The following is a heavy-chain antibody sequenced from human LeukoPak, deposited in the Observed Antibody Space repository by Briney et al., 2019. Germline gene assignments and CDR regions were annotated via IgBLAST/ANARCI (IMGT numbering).Heavy chain of an antibody. CDR2: ISYDGYNK. V-gene: IGHV3-30-3*01. D-gene: IGHD5-24*01. J-gene: IGHJ6*02. CDR1: GFTFSSNA. Sequence: GRSLRLSCAVSGFTFSSNAMHWVRQAPGKGLEWVAVISYDGYNKYYADSVEGRFTISRDNSKNTLYVQMNSLRAEDTAVYYCARDLMSTIYYYYGMDVWGQGTTVTVSS. CDR3: ARDLMSTIYYYYGMDV.